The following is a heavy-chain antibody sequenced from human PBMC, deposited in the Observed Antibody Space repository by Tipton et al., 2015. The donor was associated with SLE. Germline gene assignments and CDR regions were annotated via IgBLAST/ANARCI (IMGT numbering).Heavy chain of an antibody. CDR2: IYTSGST. CDR3: ARQGRDGPFDAFDI. D-gene: IGHD5-24*01. J-gene: IGHJ3*02. CDR1: GGSISSGSYY. Sequence: LRLSCTVSGGSISSGSYYWSWIRQPAGKGLEWIGRIYTSGSTNYNPSLKSRVTISVDTSKNQFSLKLSSVTAADTAVYYCARQGRDGPFDAFDIWGQGTMVTVSS. V-gene: IGHV4-61*02.